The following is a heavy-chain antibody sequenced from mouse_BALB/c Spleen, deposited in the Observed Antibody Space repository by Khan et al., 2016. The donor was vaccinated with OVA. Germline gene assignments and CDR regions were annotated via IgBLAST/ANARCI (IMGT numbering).Heavy chain of an antibody. Sequence: QVQLTESGTELAKPGASVKMSCKASGYTFTTYWMHWVKQRPGQGLEWIGYINPTSGYTDYNEKLKDKATLSAEKYSSTAYMKLSSLTSEDSAVYYCARDRIDYWGQGTTLTVAS. J-gene: IGHJ2*01. CDR1: GYTFTTYW. CDR2: INPTSGYT. CDR3: ARDRIDY. V-gene: IGHV1-7*01.